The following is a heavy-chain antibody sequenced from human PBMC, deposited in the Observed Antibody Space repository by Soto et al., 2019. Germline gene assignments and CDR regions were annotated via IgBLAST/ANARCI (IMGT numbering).Heavy chain of an antibody. CDR3: ANYDFWSGYYYFDY. Sequence: ASVKVSCKVSGYTLTELSMHWVRQAPGKGLEWMGGFDPEDGETIYAQKFQGRATMTEDTSTDTAYMELSSLRSEDTAVYYCANYDFWSGYYYFDYWGQGTLVTVSS. J-gene: IGHJ4*02. D-gene: IGHD3-3*01. V-gene: IGHV1-24*01. CDR2: FDPEDGET. CDR1: GYTLTELS.